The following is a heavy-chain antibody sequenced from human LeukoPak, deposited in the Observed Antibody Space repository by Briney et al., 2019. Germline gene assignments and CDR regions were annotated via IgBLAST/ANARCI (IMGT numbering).Heavy chain of an antibody. J-gene: IGHJ3*02. D-gene: IGHD3-22*01. V-gene: IGHV1-2*02. CDR3: ARVGLWDFYDSSGYHNGAFDI. CDR2: INPNSGGT. CDR1: GYTFTGYY. Sequence: ASVKVSCKASGYTFTGYYMHWVRQAPGQGLEWMGWINPNSGGTNYAQKFQHRVTMTRDSSLSTAYMELSRLRSDDTAVYYCARVGLWDFYDSSGYHNGAFDIWGQGTMVTVSS.